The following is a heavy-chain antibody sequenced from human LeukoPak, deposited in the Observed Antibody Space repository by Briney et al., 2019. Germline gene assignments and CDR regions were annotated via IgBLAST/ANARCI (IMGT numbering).Heavy chain of an antibody. Sequence: PSETLSLTCTVSGGSISSYYWSWIRQPAGKGLGWSGRTYYTGNSGDNPSPKSRVIMSVATSKNLFSLRLTSVTAADSAMYYCARGDGGWFGFGELKSFDAWGQGTLVTVSS. CDR1: GGSISSYY. J-gene: IGHJ5*02. V-gene: IGHV4-4*07. CDR3: ARGDGGWFGFGELKSFDA. CDR2: TYYTGNS. D-gene: IGHD3-10*01.